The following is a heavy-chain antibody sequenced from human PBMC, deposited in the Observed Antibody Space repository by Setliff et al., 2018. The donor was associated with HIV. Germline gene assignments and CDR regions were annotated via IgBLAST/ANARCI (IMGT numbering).Heavy chain of an antibody. CDR2: ISTYSDET. V-gene: IGHV1-18*01. Sequence: ASVKVSCKPSGYTFTTYGLSWVRQAPGQGLEWMGWISTYSDETSSSQNLQGRLTMTTDTSTGTAYMELRSLRSDDTAVYYCARAYGSGYSSGGVGAGVDYWGQGTLVTVSS. CDR3: ARAYGSGYSSGGVGAGVDY. D-gene: IGHD6-19*01. J-gene: IGHJ4*02. CDR1: GYTFTTYG.